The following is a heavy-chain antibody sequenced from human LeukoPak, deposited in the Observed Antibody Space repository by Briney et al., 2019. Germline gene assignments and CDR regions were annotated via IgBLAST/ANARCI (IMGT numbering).Heavy chain of an antibody. V-gene: IGHV4-4*02. CDR3: ASGDYYYDSSGSPPPFDY. D-gene: IGHD3-22*01. Sequence: SGTLSLTCAVSGGSISSSNWWSWVRQPPGKGLEWIGEIYHSGSTNYNPSLKSRVTISVDKSKNQFSLKLSSVTAADAAVYYCASGDYYYDSSGSPPPFDYWGQGTLVTVSS. CDR1: GGSISSSNW. CDR2: IYHSGST. J-gene: IGHJ4*02.